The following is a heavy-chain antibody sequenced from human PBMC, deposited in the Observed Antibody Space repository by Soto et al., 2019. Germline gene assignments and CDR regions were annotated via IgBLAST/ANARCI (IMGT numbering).Heavy chain of an antibody. Sequence: QVQLVQSGAEVKKPGASVKVSCKASGYTFTSYAMHWVRQAPGQRLEWMGWINAGNGNTKYSQKFQGRVTITRDTSASTAYMELSSLRSEDTAVYYCASGPNFCGGSCDETYYYMDVWGKGTTVTVSS. J-gene: IGHJ6*03. D-gene: IGHD2-15*01. V-gene: IGHV1-3*01. CDR3: ASGPNFCGGSCDETYYYMDV. CDR2: INAGNGNT. CDR1: GYTFTSYA.